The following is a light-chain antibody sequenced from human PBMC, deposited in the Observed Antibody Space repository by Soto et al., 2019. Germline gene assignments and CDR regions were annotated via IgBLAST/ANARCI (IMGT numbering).Light chain of an antibody. CDR1: QGISND. V-gene: IGKV1-27*01. J-gene: IGKJ4*01. CDR3: QNHNSVRLT. Sequence: DIQMTQSPSSLSASVGDRVTITCRASQGISNDLAWYQQKPGKLPNLLIYGASTMQSGVPSRFSGSGSWTDVTLTISSLQTDDIATDYGQNHNSVRLTFGGGTKVEIK. CDR2: GAS.